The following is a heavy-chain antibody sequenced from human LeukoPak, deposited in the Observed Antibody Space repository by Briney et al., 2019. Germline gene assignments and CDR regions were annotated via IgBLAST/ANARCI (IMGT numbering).Heavy chain of an antibody. CDR1: GDSIGSGSYY. J-gene: IGHJ6*03. CDR2: IYTSGST. CDR3: AREDFDCSSTSCYIRDYYYYYMDV. Sequence: PSQTLSLNCTVSGDSIGSGSYYRSWIRQPAGKGLEWIGRIYTSGSTNYNPSLKSRVTISVDTSKNQFSLKLSSVTAADTAVYYCAREDFDCSSTSCYIRDYYYYYMDVWGKGTTVTVSS. D-gene: IGHD2-2*02. V-gene: IGHV4-61*02.